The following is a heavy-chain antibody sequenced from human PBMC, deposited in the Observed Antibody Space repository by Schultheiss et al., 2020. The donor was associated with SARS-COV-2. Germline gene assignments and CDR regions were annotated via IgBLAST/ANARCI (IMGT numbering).Heavy chain of an antibody. CDR2: IYYSGST. Sequence: SETLSLTCTVSGGSISSGGYYWTWIRQHPGKGLEWIGYIYYSGSTYYNPSLTSRVAISLDTSKNRFSLKLSSVTAADTAVYYCGRPGRYSGSLGAADYWGQGTLVTVSS. V-gene: IGHV4-31*03. D-gene: IGHD1-26*01. J-gene: IGHJ4*02. CDR3: GRPGRYSGSLGAADY. CDR1: GGSISSGGYY.